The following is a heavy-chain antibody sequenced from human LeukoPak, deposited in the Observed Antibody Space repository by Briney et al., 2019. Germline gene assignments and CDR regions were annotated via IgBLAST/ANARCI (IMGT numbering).Heavy chain of an antibody. CDR1: GFTFSNYW. CDR3: ARASDQQLVSPRY. D-gene: IGHD6-13*01. Sequence: PGGSLRLSCAASGFTFSNYWMHWARQAPGKGLVWVSRINSDGSSTTYADSLKGRFTISRDNAKNTLYLQMNSLGAGDTAVYYCARASDQQLVSPRYWGQGTLVTVSS. CDR2: INSDGSST. J-gene: IGHJ4*02. V-gene: IGHV3-74*01.